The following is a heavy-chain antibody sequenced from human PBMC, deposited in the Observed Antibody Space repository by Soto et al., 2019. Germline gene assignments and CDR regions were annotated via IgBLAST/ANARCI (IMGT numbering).Heavy chain of an antibody. CDR3: AKIRGFSPKASYYMDV. J-gene: IGHJ6*03. D-gene: IGHD3-10*01. CDR2: LTGSGGNT. V-gene: IGHV3-23*01. CDR1: GFTFSSYA. Sequence: GGSLRLSCAASGFTFSSYAMSWVRQAPGKGLEWVSALTGSGGNTHYADSVKGRFTISRDNSKNTMYLQMNSLRTEDTAVYYCAKIRGFSPKASYYMDVWGKGTTVTVSS.